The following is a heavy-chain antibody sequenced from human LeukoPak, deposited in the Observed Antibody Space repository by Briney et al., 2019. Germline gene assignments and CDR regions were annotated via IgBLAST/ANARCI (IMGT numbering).Heavy chain of an antibody. V-gene: IGHV3-21*01. CDR1: GFPYSVYS. D-gene: IGHD6-6*01. J-gene: IGHJ4*02. CDR3: ARGFEYSTSGAGY. CDR2: MSILRCIT. Sequence: PGGSLRLSCAGSGFPYSVYSMNWVRQTPGKGLEGVSSMSILRCITLYAESVKGRFTVYKDNAKTLLHLKMNSLRVEDTAIYYSARGFEYSTSGAGYWGQGTLVTVSS.